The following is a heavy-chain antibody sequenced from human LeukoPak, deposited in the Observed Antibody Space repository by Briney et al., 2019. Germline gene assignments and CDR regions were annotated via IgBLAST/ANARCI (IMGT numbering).Heavy chain of an antibody. Sequence: SETLSLTCAVYGGSFSGYYWSWIRQPPGKGLEWIGGINHSGNTNYNPSLKSRVTISVDTSKNQFSLNLTSVTAADTAAYYCAREPPSLRHFAWSPTYGMDVWGKGTTVTVSS. CDR1: GGSFSGYY. J-gene: IGHJ6*04. CDR2: INHSGNT. V-gene: IGHV4-34*01. D-gene: IGHD3-9*01. CDR3: AREPPSLRHFAWSPTYGMDV.